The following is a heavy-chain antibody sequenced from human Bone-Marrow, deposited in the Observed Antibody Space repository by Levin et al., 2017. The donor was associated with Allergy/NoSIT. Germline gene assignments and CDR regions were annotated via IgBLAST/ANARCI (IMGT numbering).Heavy chain of an antibody. CDR3: ARVLVPAAPGGYYYYYYMDV. V-gene: IGHV1-69*01. CDR2: IIPIFGTA. CDR1: GGTFSSYA. Sequence: KISCKASGGTFSSYAISWVRQAPGQGLEWMGGIIPIFGTANYAQKFQGRVTITADESTSTAYMELSSLRSEDTAVYYCARVLVPAAPGGYYYYYYMDVWGKGTTVTVSS. D-gene: IGHD2-2*01. J-gene: IGHJ6*03.